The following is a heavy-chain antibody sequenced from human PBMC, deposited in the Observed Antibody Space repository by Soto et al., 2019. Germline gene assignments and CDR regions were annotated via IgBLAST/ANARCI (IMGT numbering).Heavy chain of an antibody. CDR2: MNPNSGNT. CDR3: ARDHSSSGRFDY. D-gene: IGHD6-13*01. J-gene: IGHJ4*02. V-gene: IGHV1-8*01. CDR1: GYTFTSYD. Sequence: QVQLVQSGAEVKKPGASVKVSCKASGYTFTSYDINWVRQATGQGLEWMGWMNPNSGNTGYAQKFQGRVTMNRNTSINTAYMQLSSLRSDDPAVYYCARDHSSSGRFDYWGQGTLVTVSS.